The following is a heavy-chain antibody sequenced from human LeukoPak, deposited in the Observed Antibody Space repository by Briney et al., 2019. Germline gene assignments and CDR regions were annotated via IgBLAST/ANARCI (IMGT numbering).Heavy chain of an antibody. Sequence: GESLKISCKGSGYSFTSYCIGWGRQMPREGLVWRGRIYPDDCDTRYSPSFQSQVTISADKSLSTAYLQWSTLKASDTALYYCARSGELSFGFDPWGQGTLVTVSS. CDR1: GYSFTSYC. D-gene: IGHD3-10*01. CDR2: IYPDDCDT. CDR3: ARSGELSFGFDP. V-gene: IGHV5-51*01. J-gene: IGHJ5*02.